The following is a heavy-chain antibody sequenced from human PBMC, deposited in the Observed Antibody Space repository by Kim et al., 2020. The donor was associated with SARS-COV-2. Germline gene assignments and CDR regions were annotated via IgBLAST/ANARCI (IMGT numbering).Heavy chain of an antibody. CDR3: VRYSGWYYFDY. CDR2: S. D-gene: IGHD6-19*01. V-gene: IGHV6-1*01. Sequence: SDYAISVRSRITINPDTSKNQFSLQLTSVTPEDTAFYYCVRYSGWYYFDYWGQGTLVTVSA. J-gene: IGHJ4*02.